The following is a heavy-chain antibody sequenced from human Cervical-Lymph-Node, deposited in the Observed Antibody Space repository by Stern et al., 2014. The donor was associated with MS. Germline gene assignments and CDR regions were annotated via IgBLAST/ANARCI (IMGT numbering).Heavy chain of an antibody. Sequence: VQLVESGPGLVKPSQTLSLTCTVSGGSISSGNYYWTWIRQPAGKGLEWIGRIYTSGSTNYNPSLQSRVTISVNPSKNNFPLKLSSVTAADTAVYYCARGGTYYYDTSGYIFDYWGQGTLVTVSS. CDR1: GGSISSGNYY. CDR2: IYTSGST. CDR3: ARGGTYYYDTSGYIFDY. J-gene: IGHJ4*02. D-gene: IGHD3-22*01. V-gene: IGHV4-61*02.